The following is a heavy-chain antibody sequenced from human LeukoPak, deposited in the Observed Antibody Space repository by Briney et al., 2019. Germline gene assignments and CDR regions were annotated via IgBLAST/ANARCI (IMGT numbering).Heavy chain of an antibody. J-gene: IGHJ4*02. V-gene: IGHV1-2*02. CDR1: GYTFTGYY. CDR3: ARGVRYYDSSGYYGGGVDY. CDR2: INPNSGGT. D-gene: IGHD3-22*01. Sequence: ASVKVSCKASGYTFTGYYMHWVRQAPGQGLEWMGWINPNSGGTNYAQKFQGRVTMTRDTSISTAYMELSSLRSEDTAVYYCARGVRYYDSSGYYGGGVDYWGQGTLVTVSS.